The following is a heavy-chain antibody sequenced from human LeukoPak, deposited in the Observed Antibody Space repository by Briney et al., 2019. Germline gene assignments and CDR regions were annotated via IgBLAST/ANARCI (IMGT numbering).Heavy chain of an antibody. D-gene: IGHD5/OR15-5a*01. CDR2: ISSTTTI. CDR1: GFGLSAYN. CDR3: ARGGGGVYAYYDY. J-gene: IGHJ4*02. V-gene: IGHV3-69-1*01. Sequence: GGSLRLSCAASGFGLSAYNMTWVRQAPGKGLEWISHISSTTTIYYSDSVKGRFTISRDNARNSLYLQMTSLRVEDSAVYYCARGGGGVYAYYDYWGQGTLVTVSS.